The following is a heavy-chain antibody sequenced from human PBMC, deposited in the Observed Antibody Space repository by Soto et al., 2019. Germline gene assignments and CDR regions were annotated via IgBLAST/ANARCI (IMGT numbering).Heavy chain of an antibody. V-gene: IGHV4-30-4*01. CDR3: ARLNYDSSGYSGDWYFHL. CDR2: IYYSGST. Sequence: SETLSLTCTVSGGSISSGDYYWSWIRQPPGKGLEWIGYIYYSGSTYHNPSLKSRVTISVDTSKNQFSLRLTSVTAADTAVYYCARLNYDSSGYSGDWYFHLWGRGTLVTVS. J-gene: IGHJ2*01. CDR1: GGSISSGDYY. D-gene: IGHD3-22*01.